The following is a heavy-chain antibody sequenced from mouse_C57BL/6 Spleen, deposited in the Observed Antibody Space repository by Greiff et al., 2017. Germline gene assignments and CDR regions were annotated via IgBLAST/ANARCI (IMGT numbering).Heavy chain of an antibody. D-gene: IGHD2-2*01. J-gene: IGHJ4*01. CDR2: INPGSGGT. CDR3: ARLYYGYDDARDC. CDR1: GYAFTNYL. Sequence: VKLMESGAELVRPGTSVKVSCKASGYAFTNYLIEWVKQRPGQGLEWIGVINPGSGGTNYNEKFKGKATLTADKSSSTAYMQLSSLTSEDSAVYFCARLYYGYDDARDCWGQGTSVTVSS. V-gene: IGHV1-54*01.